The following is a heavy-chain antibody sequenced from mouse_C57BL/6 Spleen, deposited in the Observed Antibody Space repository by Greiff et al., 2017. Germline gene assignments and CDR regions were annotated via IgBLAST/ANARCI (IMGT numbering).Heavy chain of an antibody. Sequence: VQLQQSGPELVKPGASVKISCKASGYTFTDYYMNWVKQSHGKSLEWIGDINPNNGGTSYNQKFKGKATLTVDKSSSTAYMGLRSLTSEDSAVYYCARTGPHYYGSSYDYWGQGTTLTVSS. V-gene: IGHV1-26*01. CDR2: INPNNGGT. J-gene: IGHJ2*01. D-gene: IGHD1-1*01. CDR3: ARTGPHYYGSSYDY. CDR1: GYTFTDYY.